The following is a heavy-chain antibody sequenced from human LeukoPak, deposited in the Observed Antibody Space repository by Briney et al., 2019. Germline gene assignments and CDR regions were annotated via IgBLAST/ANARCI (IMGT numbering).Heavy chain of an antibody. V-gene: IGHV1-8*01. CDR1: GYTFTSYD. J-gene: IGHJ3*02. D-gene: IGHD3-22*01. CDR3: ASPYYYDSSGYSLFAFDI. Sequence: GASVKVSCKASGYTFTSYDINWVRQATGQGLEWMGWMNPNSGNTGYAQKFQGRVTMTRNTSISTAYMELSSLRSEDTAVYYCASPYYYDSSGYSLFAFDIWGQGTMVTVSS. CDR2: MNPNSGNT.